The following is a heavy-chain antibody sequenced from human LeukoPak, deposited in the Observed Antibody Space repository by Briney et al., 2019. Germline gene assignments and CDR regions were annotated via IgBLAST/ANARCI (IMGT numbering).Heavy chain of an antibody. CDR2: ISSSSSYI. CDR3: ARVDVSSSWYYFDY. D-gene: IGHD6-13*01. CDR1: GFTFSSYS. Sequence: PGGSLRLSCAASGFTFSSYSMTWVRQAPGKGLEWVSSISSSSSYIYYADSVKGRFTISRDNAKNSLYPQMNSLRAEDTAVYYCARVDVSSSWYYFDYWGQGTLVTVSS. J-gene: IGHJ4*02. V-gene: IGHV3-21*01.